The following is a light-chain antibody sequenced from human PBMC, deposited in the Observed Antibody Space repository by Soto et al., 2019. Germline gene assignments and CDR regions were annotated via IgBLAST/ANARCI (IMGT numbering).Light chain of an antibody. CDR3: QQYESFPRT. V-gene: IGKV1-5*03. CDR2: KAS. Sequence: DIQMTQSPSTLSASVGDRVTITCRASQSINNWLAWYQQKPGKAPKLFIFKASTLESGVPSRFSGSGSGTEFTLSICSLQPDDFATYFCQQYESFPRTFGQGTKVEIK. J-gene: IGKJ1*01. CDR1: QSINNW.